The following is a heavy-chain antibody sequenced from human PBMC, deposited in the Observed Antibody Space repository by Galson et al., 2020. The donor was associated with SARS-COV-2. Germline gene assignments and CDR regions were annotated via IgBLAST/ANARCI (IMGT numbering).Heavy chain of an antibody. V-gene: IGHV4-59*13. J-gene: IGHJ4*02. CDR2: ISYSGST. D-gene: IGHD2-2*01. Sequence: SETLSLTCTVSGGSISRYFWNWIRHPPGKALEWIGYISYSGSTNYNPSLKSRVTISGDTSKNQVSLKLSSVTTADTAVYYCALSQYALYYFDYWGQGSLVTVSS. CDR1: GGSISRYF. CDR3: ALSQYALYYFDY.